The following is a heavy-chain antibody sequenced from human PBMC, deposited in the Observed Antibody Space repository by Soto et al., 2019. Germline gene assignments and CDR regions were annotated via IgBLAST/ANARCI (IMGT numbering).Heavy chain of an antibody. CDR1: GFAFSSYA. CDR3: ARDLSGSGD. D-gene: IGHD3-10*01. J-gene: IGHJ4*02. V-gene: IGHV3-30-3*01. Sequence: QVQLVEPGGGVVQPGRSLRLSCAASGFAFSSYAMHWVRQAPGKGLEWVAVISYDGSNKYYADSVKGRFTISRDNSKNTLYLQMNSLGAEDTAVYYCARDLSGSGDWGQGTLVTVSS. CDR2: ISYDGSNK.